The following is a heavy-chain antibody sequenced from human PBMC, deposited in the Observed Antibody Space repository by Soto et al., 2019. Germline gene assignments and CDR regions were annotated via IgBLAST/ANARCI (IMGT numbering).Heavy chain of an antibody. Sequence: QVQLVQSGAEVKKPGASVKVSCKASGYTFTSYGISWVRQAPGQGLEWMGWISAYNGNTNYAKKLQGRVTMTTDTXRNTAYMELRSLRSDDTAVYYGAGDDSSGTDAFDIWGQGTMVTVSS. D-gene: IGHD6-19*01. CDR3: AGDDSSGTDAFDI. J-gene: IGHJ3*02. CDR1: GYTFTSYG. CDR2: ISAYNGNT. V-gene: IGHV1-18*01.